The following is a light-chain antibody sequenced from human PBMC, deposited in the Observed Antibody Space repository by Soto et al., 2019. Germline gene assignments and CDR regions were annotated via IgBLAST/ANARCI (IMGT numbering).Light chain of an antibody. V-gene: IGLV2-14*03. Sequence: SVLTQPASVSGAPGQSIAISCTGTSSDVGGYNYVSWYRHHPGKAPKLMVYDVSNRPSGVSNRFSGSKSGNTASLTISGLQAEDEADYYCSSYTSSSTYVFGTGTKVTVL. J-gene: IGLJ1*01. CDR3: SSYTSSSTYV. CDR1: SSDVGGYNY. CDR2: DVS.